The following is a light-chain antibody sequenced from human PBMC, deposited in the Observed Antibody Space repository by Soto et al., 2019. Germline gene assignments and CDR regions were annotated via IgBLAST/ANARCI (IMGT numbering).Light chain of an antibody. Sequence: IQMTQSPSSRSASAGDRVPITCRASQRISSYLNWYQQKPGKAPKLLIYAASSLQSGVPSRFSGSGSGTDFTLTISSLQPEDFATYYCQQSYSTQITFGQGTRLEIK. V-gene: IGKV1-39*01. CDR3: QQSYSTQIT. CDR1: QRISSY. CDR2: AAS. J-gene: IGKJ5*01.